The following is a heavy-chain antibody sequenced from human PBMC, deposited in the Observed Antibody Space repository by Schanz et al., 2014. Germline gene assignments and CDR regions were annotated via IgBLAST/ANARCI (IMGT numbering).Heavy chain of an antibody. Sequence: QVQLQESGPGLVKPSETLSLTCTVSGASISFYDWNWIRQSPGKGLEWIGYIYHSGSPIYNPSLQSRVTISIYPSKTQSPVKRGSVTAADTAMYFCARQGDVYRLDYWGQGTLVTVTS. D-gene: IGHD1-26*01. J-gene: IGHJ4*02. CDR1: GASISFYD. V-gene: IGHV4-59*08. CDR2: IYHSGSP. CDR3: ARQGDVYRLDY.